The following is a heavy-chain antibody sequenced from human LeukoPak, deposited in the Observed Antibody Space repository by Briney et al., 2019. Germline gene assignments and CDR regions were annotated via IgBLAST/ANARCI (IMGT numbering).Heavy chain of an antibody. CDR1: GGSISSYY. J-gene: IGHJ5*02. Sequence: SETLSLTCTVSGGSISSYYWSWIRQPPGKGLEWIGYIYYTGSNNYNPSPKSRVTIPVDTSKNQFSLKLTSVTAADTAVYYCARDKLSFGSRYNWFDPWGQGSLVTVSS. V-gene: IGHV4-59*01. CDR2: IYYTGSN. CDR3: ARDKLSFGSRYNWFDP. D-gene: IGHD3-16*01.